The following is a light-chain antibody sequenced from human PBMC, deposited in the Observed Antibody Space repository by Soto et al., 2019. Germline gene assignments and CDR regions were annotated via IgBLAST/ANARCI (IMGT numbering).Light chain of an antibody. Sequence: EIVGTKSPATLSVSPGESATRSXRASHSVSRNLAWHQQKPGXAPRXXXYDXSTRATGSSASFSGSGSGTEFTRTISSLQSEYCERYYLHQYQKWTRTFGQGTRLDIK. J-gene: IGKJ5*01. V-gene: IGKV3-15*01. CDR3: HQYQKWTRT. CDR2: DXS. CDR1: HSVSRN.